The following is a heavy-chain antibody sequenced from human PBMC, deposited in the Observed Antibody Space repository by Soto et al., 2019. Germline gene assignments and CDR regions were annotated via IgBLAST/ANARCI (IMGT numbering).Heavy chain of an antibody. D-gene: IGHD3-16*01. Sequence: SETLSLTCTVSGGSISSSSYYWGWIRQPPGKGLEWIGSIYYSGSTYYNPSLKSRVTISVDTSKNQFSLKLSSVTAADTAVYYRARHWIMVRFGEPKDAFEIWGQGTMVTVSS. V-gene: IGHV4-39*01. CDR3: ARHWIMVRFGEPKDAFEI. CDR2: IYYSGST. J-gene: IGHJ3*02. CDR1: GGSISSSSYY.